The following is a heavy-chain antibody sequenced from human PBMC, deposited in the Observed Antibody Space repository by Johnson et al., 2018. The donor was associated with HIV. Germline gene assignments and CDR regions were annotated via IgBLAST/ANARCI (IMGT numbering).Heavy chain of an antibody. Sequence: VQLVESGGGLVKPGGSLRLACAASGFTFSDYYMNWIRQAPGKGLEWVSGINWNGGSTGYADSVKGRYTISRDNAKNSLYLQMNSLRAEDTALYYCARDLKVGAPDAFDIWGQGTMVTVSS. V-gene: IGHV3-20*04. D-gene: IGHD3-16*01. CDR1: GFTFSDYY. CDR3: ARDLKVGAPDAFDI. CDR2: INWNGGST. J-gene: IGHJ3*02.